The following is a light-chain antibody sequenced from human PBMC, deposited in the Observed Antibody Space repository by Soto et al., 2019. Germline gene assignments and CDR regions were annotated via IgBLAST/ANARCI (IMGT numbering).Light chain of an antibody. J-gene: IGKJ4*01. V-gene: IGKV1-33*01. CDR2: DAS. CDR1: PDIYNY. CDR3: QQSHNLPLT. Sequence: DIQMPQSPSSLSASVGDRVPITCQAPPDIYNYLTWYQQKPGNAPELLIYDASNLERGVPSRFSGSGSGTDFTLAISSLQPEDIATYYCQQSHNLPLTFGGGTKVQFK.